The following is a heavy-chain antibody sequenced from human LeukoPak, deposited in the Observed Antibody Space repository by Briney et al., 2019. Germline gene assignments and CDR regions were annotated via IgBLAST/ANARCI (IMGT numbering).Heavy chain of an antibody. CDR1: GFTFSSYG. J-gene: IGHJ4*02. CDR2: IRFDGSHK. D-gene: IGHD5-18*01. Sequence: GGSLRLSCAASGFTFSSYGMHWVRQAPGKGLEWVASIRFDGSHKSYADSVKGRFTISRDYSKNTLYLQMNSLRAEDTAVYYCARDAAYGYDRFDYWGQGTQVTVSS. CDR3: ARDAAYGYDRFDY. V-gene: IGHV3-30*02.